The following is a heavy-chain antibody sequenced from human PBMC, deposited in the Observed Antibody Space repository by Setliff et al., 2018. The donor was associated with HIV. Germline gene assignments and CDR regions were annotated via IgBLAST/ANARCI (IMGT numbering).Heavy chain of an antibody. D-gene: IGHD6-13*01. CDR3: ARRSGAAVFYYFDY. CDR2: IYNTETT. V-gene: IGHV4-59*01. Sequence: PSETLSLTCIVSGAPISSGTRSWIRQPPGKGLQWIGFIYNTETTNYNPSLKSRVTISLDTFKNQFSLKLTSLTAADTAVYYCARRSGAAVFYYFDYWGQGTLVTVSS. CDR1: GAPISSGT. J-gene: IGHJ4*02.